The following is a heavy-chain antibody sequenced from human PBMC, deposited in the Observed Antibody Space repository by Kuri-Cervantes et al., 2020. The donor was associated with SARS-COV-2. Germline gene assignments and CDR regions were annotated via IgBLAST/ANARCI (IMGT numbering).Heavy chain of an antibody. J-gene: IGHJ4*02. Sequence: SETLSLTCAVYGGSFSGYYWSWIRQPPGKGLEWIGEINHSGSTNYNPSLKSRVTISVDTSKNHVSLRLTSATAADTAVYYCGRVSWLPLWRRYSDSWGQGTLVTVSS. CDR2: INHSGST. V-gene: IGHV4-34*01. CDR1: GGSFSGYY. D-gene: IGHD5-24*01. CDR3: GRVSWLPLWRRYSDS.